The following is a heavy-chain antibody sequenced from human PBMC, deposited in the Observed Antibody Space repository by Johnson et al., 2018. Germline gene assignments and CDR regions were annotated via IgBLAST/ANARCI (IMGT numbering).Heavy chain of an antibody. V-gene: IGHV4-59*01. J-gene: IGHJ6*02. Sequence: QVQLQESGPGLVKPSETLSLTCTVSGGSISSYYWSWIRQPPGKGLEWIGYIYYSGSTNYNPSLRSRVTISVDTSKNQFSLKLSSVTTADTAVYYWARGGAVAVAVFSLRYAYGMDVWGQGTTVTVSS. CDR1: GGSISSYY. CDR2: IYYSGST. D-gene: IGHD2-21*01. CDR3: ARGGAVAVAVFSLRYAYGMDV.